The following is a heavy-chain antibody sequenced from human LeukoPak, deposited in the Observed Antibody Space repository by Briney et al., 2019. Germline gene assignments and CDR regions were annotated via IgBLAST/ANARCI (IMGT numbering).Heavy chain of an antibody. D-gene: IGHD3-9*01. CDR3: ARAINYDILTGYYKAGYYYYMDV. J-gene: IGHJ6*03. Sequence: SETLSLTCTVSGGSISSYYWGWIRQPPGKGLEWIGYIYYSGSTNYNPSLKSRVTISVDTSKNQFSLKLSSVTAADSAVYYCARAINYDILTGYYKAGYYYYMDVWGKGTTVTISS. CDR2: IYYSGST. V-gene: IGHV4-59*01. CDR1: GGSISSYY.